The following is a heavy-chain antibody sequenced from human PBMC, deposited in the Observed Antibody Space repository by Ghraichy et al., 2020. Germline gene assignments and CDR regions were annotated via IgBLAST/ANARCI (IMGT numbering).Heavy chain of an antibody. CDR2: IAVGSGNT. V-gene: IGHV1-58*01. CDR1: GFTFTSSA. CDR3: AAASYYYDSRGDHNNWFDP. D-gene: IGHD3-22*01. Sequence: SVKVSCKASGFTFTSSAVQWVRQARGQRLEWMGWIAVGSGNTKYAQKFQERVTITRDMSTSTAYMELSSLRSEDTAVYYCAAASYYYDSRGDHNNWFDPWGQGNRVTVSS. J-gene: IGHJ5*02.